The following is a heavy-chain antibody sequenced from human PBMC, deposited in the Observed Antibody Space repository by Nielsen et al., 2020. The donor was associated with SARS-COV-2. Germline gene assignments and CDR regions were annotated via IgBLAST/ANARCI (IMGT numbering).Heavy chain of an antibody. J-gene: IGHJ4*02. CDR3: ARGRPYCSGGSCYRRYFDY. Sequence: SETLSLTCAVSGGSISSSNWWSWVRQPPGKGLEWIGEIYHSGSTNYNPSLKSRVTISVDTSKNQFSLKLSSVTAADTAVYYCARGRPYCSGGSCYRRYFDYWGQGTLVTVSS. D-gene: IGHD2-15*01. CDR1: GGSISSSNW. V-gene: IGHV4-4*02. CDR2: IYHSGST.